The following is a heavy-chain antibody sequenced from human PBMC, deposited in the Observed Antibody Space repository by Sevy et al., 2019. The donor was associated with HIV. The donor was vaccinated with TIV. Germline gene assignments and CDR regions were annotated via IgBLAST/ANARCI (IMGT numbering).Heavy chain of an antibody. CDR3: ARCPGHYSIDY. D-gene: IGHD2-21*01. Sequence: GGSLTLSCAASGFTFNTYSLIWVRHTPGKGLEWLSFIGTAAGVTYYADSVKGRFTISRDNAKNSLYLQMNSLRDEDTAVYYCARCPGHYSIDYWGQGTLVTVSS. CDR2: IGTAAGVT. V-gene: IGHV3-48*02. CDR1: GFTFNTYS. J-gene: IGHJ4*02.